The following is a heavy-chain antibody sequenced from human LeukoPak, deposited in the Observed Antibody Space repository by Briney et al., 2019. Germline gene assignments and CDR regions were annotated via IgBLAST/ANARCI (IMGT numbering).Heavy chain of an antibody. CDR2: ISSDGSIK. D-gene: IGHD3-3*01. CDR3: VKEYHSRGFGAYFDY. V-gene: IGHV3-30*18. Sequence: PSETLSLTCAVSGGSISTHNWWQWVRQAPGKGLEWVAVISSDGSIKVYADSVKGRFTLSRDNSINTVDLQMNSLRAEDTAVYYCVKEYHSRGFGAYFDYWGQGTLVTVSS. CDR1: GGSISTHN. J-gene: IGHJ4*02.